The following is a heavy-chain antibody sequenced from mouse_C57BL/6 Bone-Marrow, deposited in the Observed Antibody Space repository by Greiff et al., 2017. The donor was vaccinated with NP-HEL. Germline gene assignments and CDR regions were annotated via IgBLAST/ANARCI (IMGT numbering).Heavy chain of an antibody. Sequence: EVQLQESGPGMVKPSQSLSLTCTVTGYSITSGYDWHWIRHFPGNKLEWMGYISYSGSTNYNPSLKSRISITHDTSKNHFFLKLNSVTTEDTATYYCARDLLWFYFDYWGQGTTLTVSS. CDR1: GYSITSGYD. J-gene: IGHJ2*01. V-gene: IGHV3-1*01. CDR3: ARDLLWFYFDY. CDR2: ISYSGST. D-gene: IGHD2-2*01.